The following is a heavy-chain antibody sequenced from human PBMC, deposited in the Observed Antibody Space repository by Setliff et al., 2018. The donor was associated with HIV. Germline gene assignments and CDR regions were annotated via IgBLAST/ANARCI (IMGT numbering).Heavy chain of an antibody. CDR2: IGTLSDT. CDR3: ARSPQGGYFDY. V-gene: IGHV3-13*01. Sequence: PVGSLRLSCAASGFTFRSFDMHWVRQAPGKGLEWVSCIGTLSDTYYADSVKGRFTISRDNSKNTLYLQMNSLRVEDTAVYHCARSPQGGYFDYWGQGTLVTVSS. J-gene: IGHJ4*03. CDR1: GFTFRSFD.